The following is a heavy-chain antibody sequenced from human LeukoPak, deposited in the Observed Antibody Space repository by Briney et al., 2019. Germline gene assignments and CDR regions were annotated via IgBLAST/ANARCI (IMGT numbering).Heavy chain of an antibody. J-gene: IGHJ4*02. V-gene: IGHV4-39*07. CDR1: GGSISSSSYY. CDR3: ARDHQYYGDYNY. D-gene: IGHD4-17*01. Sequence: SETLSLTCTVSGGSISSSSYYWGWIRQPPGKGLEWIGSIYYSGSTYYNPSLKSRVTISEDTSKNQFSLKLSSVTAADTAVYYCARDHQYYGDYNYWGQGTLVTVSS. CDR2: IYYSGST.